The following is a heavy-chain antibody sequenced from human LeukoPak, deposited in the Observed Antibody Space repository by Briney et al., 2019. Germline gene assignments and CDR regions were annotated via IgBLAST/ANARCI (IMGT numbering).Heavy chain of an antibody. CDR3: ARLGYGDYNPPIDY. CDR1: GGSFSGYY. V-gene: IGHV4-34*01. CDR2: INHSGST. Sequence: KSSETLSLTCAVYGGSFSGYYWSWIRQPPGKGLEWIGDINHSGSTNYNPSLKGRVTISVDTSKNQFSLKLSSVTAADTAVYYCARLGYGDYNPPIDYWGQGTLVTVSS. D-gene: IGHD4-17*01. J-gene: IGHJ4*02.